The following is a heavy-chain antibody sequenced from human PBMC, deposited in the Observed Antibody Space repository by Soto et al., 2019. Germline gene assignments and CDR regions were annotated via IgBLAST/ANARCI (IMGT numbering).Heavy chain of an antibody. Sequence: SETLSLTCTVSGGSVSSSSDYWSWIRQPPGKGLEWIGYIYYSGSTKYNPSLKSRVTISVDTSKNQFSLKLSSVTAADTAVYYCARDRPAVAGFDYWGQGTLVTVSS. CDR2: IYYSGST. CDR3: ARDRPAVAGFDY. J-gene: IGHJ4*02. V-gene: IGHV4-61*01. CDR1: GGSVSSSSDY. D-gene: IGHD6-19*01.